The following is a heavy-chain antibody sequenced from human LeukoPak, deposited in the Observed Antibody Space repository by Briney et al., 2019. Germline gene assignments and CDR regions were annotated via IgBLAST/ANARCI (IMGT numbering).Heavy chain of an antibody. J-gene: IGHJ4*02. V-gene: IGHV3-30*18. Sequence: PGGSLRLSCAASGFTFSSCGMHWVRQAPGKGLEWVAVISYDGSNKYYADSVKGRFTISRDNSKNTLYLQMNSLRAEDTAVYYCAKVPSLNYYDSSGYYYYPDYWGQGTLVTVSS. CDR2: ISYDGSNK. CDR1: GFTFSSCG. CDR3: AKVPSLNYYDSSGYYYYPDY. D-gene: IGHD3-22*01.